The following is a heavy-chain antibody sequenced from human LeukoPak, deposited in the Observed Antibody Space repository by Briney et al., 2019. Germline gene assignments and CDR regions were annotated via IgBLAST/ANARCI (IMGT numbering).Heavy chain of an antibody. J-gene: IGHJ4*02. CDR1: GFTFSSYA. CDR2: MWYDGSHE. V-gene: IGHV3-33*01. D-gene: IGHD3-10*01. Sequence: GGSLRLSCTASGFTFSSYAMHWVRQAPGKGLEWVAVMWYDGSHEYYVDSAKGRFTISRDNSKNTLYLQMDSLRADDTAVYYCARSQGRFFGSGSYKGFESWGRGTPVTVSS. CDR3: ARSQGRFFGSGSYKGFES.